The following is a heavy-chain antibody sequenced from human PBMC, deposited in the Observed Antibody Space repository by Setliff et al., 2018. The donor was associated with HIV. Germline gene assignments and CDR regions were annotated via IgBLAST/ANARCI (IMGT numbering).Heavy chain of an antibody. CDR1: GGSISSYY. J-gene: IGHJ6*02. CDR2: IYYSGST. Sequence: SETLSLTCTASGGSISSYYWGWIRQPPGKGLEWIGYIYYSGSTNYNPSLKSRVTISVDTSKNQFSLKLSSVIAADTAVYYCARIFGDQGYYYGMDVWGQGTTVTVS. CDR3: ARIFGDQGYYYGMDV. V-gene: IGHV4-59*01. D-gene: IGHD3-3*01.